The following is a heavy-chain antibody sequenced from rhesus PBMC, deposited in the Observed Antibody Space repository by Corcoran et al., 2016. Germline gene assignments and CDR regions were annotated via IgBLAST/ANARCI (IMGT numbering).Heavy chain of an antibody. CDR2: INGNSATT. CDR3: ARVVQLGGFDF. V-gene: IGHV4-80*01. J-gene: IGHJ3*01. D-gene: IGHD1-1*01. Sequence: QVQLQESGPGLVKPSETLSLTCAVSRVSIGSSWWTWIRQPPGKGMDWIGEINGNSATTYYKSSLKSRVTFSKDASKNQVSLKLSSVTAADTAVYFCARVVQLGGFDFWGQGLRVTVSS. CDR1: RVSIGSSW.